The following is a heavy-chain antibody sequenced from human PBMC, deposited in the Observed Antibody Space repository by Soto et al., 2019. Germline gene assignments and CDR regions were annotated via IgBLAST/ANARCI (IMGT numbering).Heavy chain of an antibody. CDR2: INHSGST. V-gene: IGHV4-34*01. CDR3: AREGPRIAALAQVLVNWFDP. Sequence: SETLSLTCAVYGGSFSAYYWSWIRQPPGKGLEWIGEINHSGSTNYNPSLKSRVTTSVDTSKNQFSLKLSSVTAADTAVYYCAREGPRIAALAQVLVNWFDPWGQGTLVTVSS. D-gene: IGHD6-6*01. J-gene: IGHJ5*02. CDR1: GGSFSAYY.